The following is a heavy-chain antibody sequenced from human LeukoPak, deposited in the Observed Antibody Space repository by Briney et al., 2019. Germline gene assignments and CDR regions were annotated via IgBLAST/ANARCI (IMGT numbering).Heavy chain of an antibody. Sequence: PGGSLRLSCAASGFTFSSYAMHWVRQAPGKGLEWVAVISYDGSNKYYADSVKGRFTISRDNSKNTLYLQMNSLRAEDTAVYYCARDINDESGNWFDPWGQGTLVTVSS. D-gene: IGHD1-1*01. J-gene: IGHJ5*02. CDR1: GFTFSSYA. V-gene: IGHV3-30-3*01. CDR2: ISYDGSNK. CDR3: ARDINDESGNWFDP.